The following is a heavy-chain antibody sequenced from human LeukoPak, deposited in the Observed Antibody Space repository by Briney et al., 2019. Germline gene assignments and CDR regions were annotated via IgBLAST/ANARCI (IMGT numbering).Heavy chain of an antibody. CDR1: GFTFSTYA. V-gene: IGHV3-23*01. J-gene: IGHJ4*02. CDR2: ISGSGGST. D-gene: IGHD2-15*01. CDR3: AKKSGGGCHDY. Sequence: GGSLRLSCAASGFTFSTYAMSWVRQAPGKGLEWVSAISGSGGSTYYADSVKGRFTISRDNSKNTLYLQINSLRAEDTALYYCAKKSGGGCHDYWGQGTLVTVSS.